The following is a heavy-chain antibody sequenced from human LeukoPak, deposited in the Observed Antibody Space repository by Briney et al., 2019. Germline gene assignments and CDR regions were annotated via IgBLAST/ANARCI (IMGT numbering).Heavy chain of an antibody. CDR1: GFTFSSYA. D-gene: IGHD3-22*01. CDR3: AREVSFNYYDSSGYYSDAFDI. CDR2: ISGSGGST. Sequence: GGSLRLSCAASGFTFSSYAMSWVRQAPGKGLEWVSAISGSGGSTYYADSVKGRFTISRDNSKNTLYFQMNSLRAEDTAVYYCAREVSFNYYDSSGYYSDAFDIWGQGTMVTVSS. J-gene: IGHJ3*02. V-gene: IGHV3-23*01.